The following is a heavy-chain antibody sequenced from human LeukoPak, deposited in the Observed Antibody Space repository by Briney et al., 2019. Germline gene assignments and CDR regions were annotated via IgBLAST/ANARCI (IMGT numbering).Heavy chain of an antibody. CDR3: ARHRKGIVVVPAAINRNWLDP. J-gene: IGHJ5*02. CDR2: IYYSGST. V-gene: IGHV4-39*01. CDR1: GGSISSSSYD. D-gene: IGHD2-2*02. Sequence: PSETLSLTCTVSGGSISSSSYDWGWIRQPPGKGLEWIGSIYYSGSTYYNPSLKSRVTISVDTSKNQFSLKLSSVTAADTAVYYCARHRKGIVVVPAAINRNWLDPWGQGTLVTVSS.